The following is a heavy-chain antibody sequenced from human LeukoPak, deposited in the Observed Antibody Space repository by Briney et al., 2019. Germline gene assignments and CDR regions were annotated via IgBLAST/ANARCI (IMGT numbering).Heavy chain of an antibody. V-gene: IGHV3-66*01. CDR3: ARDNPNSSGYC. CDR2: IYSGGST. Sequence: GGSLRLSCAASGFTVSSNFMTWVRQAPGKGLEWVSVIYSGGSTYYADSVKGRFTISRDNSKDTLYLQMYSLRAEDTAVYYCARDNPNSSGYCWGQGTLVSVSS. D-gene: IGHD6-19*01. J-gene: IGHJ4*02. CDR1: GFTVSSNF.